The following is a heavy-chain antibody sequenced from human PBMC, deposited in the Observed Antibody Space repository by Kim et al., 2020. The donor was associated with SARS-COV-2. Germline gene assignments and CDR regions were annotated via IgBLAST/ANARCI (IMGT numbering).Heavy chain of an antibody. D-gene: IGHD1-26*01. J-gene: IGHJ2*01. CDR2: IYYSGST. CDR3: ARDDGGNWYFDL. V-gene: IGHV4-31*03. Sequence: SETLSLTCTVSGGSISSGGYYWSWIRQHPGKGLEWIGYIYYSGSTYYNPSLKSRVTISVDTSKNQFSLKLSSVTAADTAVYYCARDDGGNWYFDLWGRGTLVTVSS. CDR1: GGSISSGGYY.